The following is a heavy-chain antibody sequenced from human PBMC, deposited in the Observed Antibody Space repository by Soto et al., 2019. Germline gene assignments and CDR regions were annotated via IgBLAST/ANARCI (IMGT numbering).Heavy chain of an antibody. Sequence: EVQLLESGGGLVQPGGSLRLSCAASGFTFSSYAMRWVRQAPVKGLEWVSGISGSGDSTYYADSVKGRFTISRDNSKNTLYLQMNSLRAEDTAVYYCARRGSGSYYDFWGQGTLVTVSS. CDR1: GFTFSSYA. CDR3: ARRGSGSYYDF. J-gene: IGHJ4*02. V-gene: IGHV3-23*01. D-gene: IGHD1-26*01. CDR2: ISGSGDST.